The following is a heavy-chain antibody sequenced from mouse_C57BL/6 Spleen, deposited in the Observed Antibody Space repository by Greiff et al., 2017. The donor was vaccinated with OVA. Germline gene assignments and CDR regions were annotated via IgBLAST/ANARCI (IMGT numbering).Heavy chain of an antibody. V-gene: IGHV1-50*01. J-gene: IGHJ2*01. Sequence: QVQLQQPGAELVKPGASVKLSCKASGYTFTSYWMQWVKQRPGQGLEWIGEIDPSDSYTNYNQKFKGKATLTVDTSSSTAYMQLSSLTSEDSAVYYCARRGVYDGYSLFDYWGQGTTLTVSS. CDR2: IDPSDSYT. CDR1: GYTFTSYW. D-gene: IGHD2-3*01. CDR3: ARRGVYDGYSLFDY.